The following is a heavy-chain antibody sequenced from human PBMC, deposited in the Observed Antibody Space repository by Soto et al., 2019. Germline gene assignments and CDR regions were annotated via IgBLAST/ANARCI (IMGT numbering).Heavy chain of an antibody. CDR2: ISYDGSDK. CDR3: GAGQYFSDY. Sequence: QVQLVESGGGVVQPGRSLRLSCAASGFTFSSYGMHWVRQAPGKGLEWVALISYDGSDKYYADSVKGRFTISRDNSNNTLYLQMNSLRVEDTAVYYCGAGQYFSDYWGQGTLVNVSS. D-gene: IGHD6-13*01. V-gene: IGHV3-30*03. J-gene: IGHJ4*02. CDR1: GFTFSSYG.